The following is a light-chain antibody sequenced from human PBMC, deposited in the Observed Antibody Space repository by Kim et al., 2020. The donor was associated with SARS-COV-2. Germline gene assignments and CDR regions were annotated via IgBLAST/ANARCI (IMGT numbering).Light chain of an antibody. CDR3: QQYDSSSRWT. V-gene: IGKV3-20*01. J-gene: IGKJ1*01. CDR1: QSVSGTY. Sequence: PGERATLSCRASQSVSGTYLAWYQQKPGQAPRLLIYGASSRATGIPDRFSGSGSGTDFALTINRLEPEDFAVYYCQQYDSSSRWTFGQGTKVDIK. CDR2: GAS.